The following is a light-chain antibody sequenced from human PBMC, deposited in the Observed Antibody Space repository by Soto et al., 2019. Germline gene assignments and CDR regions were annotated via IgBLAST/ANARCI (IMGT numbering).Light chain of an antibody. J-gene: IGKJ1*01. CDR3: QQYNSYSWT. Sequence: DIQLTQSPSFLSASVGDRVTITCRASQGISSYLAWYQQKPGKAPKLLIYAASTLQSGVPSRFSGSRSGTEFTLTISSLQPDDFATYYCQQYNSYSWTFGQGTKVDI. V-gene: IGKV1-9*01. CDR1: QGISSY. CDR2: AAS.